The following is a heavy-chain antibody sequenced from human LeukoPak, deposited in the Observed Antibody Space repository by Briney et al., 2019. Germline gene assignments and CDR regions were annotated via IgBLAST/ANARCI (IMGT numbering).Heavy chain of an antibody. D-gene: IGHD4-23*01. J-gene: IGHJ4*02. Sequence: SVKVSCTASGGTFSRYAISWVRQAPGQGLEWMGGIIPLFGTPNYAQKFRGRVTITADESTSTAYMELSSLRSEDTAVYYCARGWLAETTVVTPYNYWGQGTLVTVSS. CDR3: ARGWLAETTVVTPYNY. CDR1: GGTFSRYA. V-gene: IGHV1-69*13. CDR2: IIPLFGTP.